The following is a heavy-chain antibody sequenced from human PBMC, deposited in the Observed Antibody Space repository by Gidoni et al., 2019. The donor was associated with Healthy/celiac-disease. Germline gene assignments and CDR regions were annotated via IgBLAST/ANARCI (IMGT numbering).Heavy chain of an antibody. Sequence: QVQLQESGPGLVKPSETLSLTCTVSGCSISSYYWSWIRQPPGKGLEWIGYIYYSGSTNYNPSLKSRVTISVDTSKNQFSLKLSSVTAADTAVFYCARHRYTGDAFDIWGQGTMVTVSS. D-gene: IGHD3-16*02. J-gene: IGHJ3*02. CDR2: IYYSGST. V-gene: IGHV4-59*08. CDR3: ARHRYTGDAFDI. CDR1: GCSISSYY.